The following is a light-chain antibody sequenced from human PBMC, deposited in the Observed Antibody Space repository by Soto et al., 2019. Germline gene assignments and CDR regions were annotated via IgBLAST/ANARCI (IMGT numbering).Light chain of an antibody. Sequence: QSALTQPTSVSGSPGQSIAISCTGVRTDVDGYDYVSWYQQHPGQAPQLIIYDVYNRPSGVSHRFSGSKSGDTASLTISGLQSEDEADYYCASYTTSCTYVFGTGTKVTVL. CDR1: RTDVDGYDY. J-gene: IGLJ1*01. CDR2: DVY. V-gene: IGLV2-14*03. CDR3: ASYTTSCTYV.